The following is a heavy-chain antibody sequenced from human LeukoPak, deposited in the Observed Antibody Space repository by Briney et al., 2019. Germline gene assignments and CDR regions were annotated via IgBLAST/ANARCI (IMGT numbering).Heavy chain of an antibody. CDR3: AKESGVYSSSLTPL. D-gene: IGHD6-13*01. Sequence: GGSLRLSCAASGFXISNFWMHWVRQAPGKGLVWVSRINSDGSSTTYADSVKGRFTISRDNAKNTLYLQMNSLRAEDTAVYYCAKESGVYSSSLTPLWGQGTLVTVSS. J-gene: IGHJ4*02. CDR2: INSDGSST. CDR1: GFXISNFW. V-gene: IGHV3-74*01.